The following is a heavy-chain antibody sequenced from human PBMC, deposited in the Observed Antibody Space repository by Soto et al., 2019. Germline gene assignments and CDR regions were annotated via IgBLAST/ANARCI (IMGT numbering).Heavy chain of an antibody. CDR2: ISYDGSNK. Sequence: SGGSLRLSCAASGFTFSSYAMHWVRQAPGKGLEWVAVISYDGSNKYYADSVKGRFTISRDNSKNTLYLQMNSLRAEDTAVYYRARPAPPYSSSSSYDYWGQGTLVTVSS. D-gene: IGHD6-6*01. J-gene: IGHJ4*02. CDR3: ARPAPPYSSSSSYDY. V-gene: IGHV3-30-3*01. CDR1: GFTFSSYA.